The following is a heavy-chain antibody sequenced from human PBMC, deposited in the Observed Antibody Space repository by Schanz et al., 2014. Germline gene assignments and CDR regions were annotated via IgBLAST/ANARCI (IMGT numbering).Heavy chain of an antibody. J-gene: IGHJ6*02. Sequence: QVQLVQSGAEVKRPGSSVKVSCKASGGTFSSFVISWVRQAPGHGLEWMGRIIPMLGIPDYAQKFQGRVTMTTDTSTSTTYMEMRSLRSDDTAVYYCARDRGHFEQLALEWYYGMDVWGQGTTVTVSS. CDR1: GGTFSSFV. D-gene: IGHD3-3*01. CDR3: ARDRGHFEQLALEWYYGMDV. CDR2: IIPMLGIP. V-gene: IGHV1-69*04.